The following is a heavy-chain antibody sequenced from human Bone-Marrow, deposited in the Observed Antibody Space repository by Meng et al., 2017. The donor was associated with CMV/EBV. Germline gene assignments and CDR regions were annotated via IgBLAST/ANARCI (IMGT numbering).Heavy chain of an antibody. Sequence: GGSLRLSCAASGFTFSSYAMHWVRQAPGKGLEWVAVISYDGSNKYYADSVKGRFTISRDNSKNTLYLQMNSLRAEDTAVYYCARDWGKTWGQGTLVTVSS. CDR1: GFTFSSYA. V-gene: IGHV3-30*04. CDR3: ARDWGKT. D-gene: IGHD3-16*01. J-gene: IGHJ5*02. CDR2: ISYDGSNK.